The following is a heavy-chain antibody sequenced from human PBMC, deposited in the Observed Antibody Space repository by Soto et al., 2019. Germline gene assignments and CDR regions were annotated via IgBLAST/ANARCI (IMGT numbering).Heavy chain of an antibody. Sequence: QVQLVESGGGLVKPGGSLRLSCAVSGFTFSDYYMSWIRQAPGKGLEWVSYISSSGSTIYYADSVKGRFTISRDNAKNSLYRKKNSRRAKDTAVYYCARDITSGGVIASGFDYWGQGSLVTVTS. CDR2: ISSSGSTI. CDR1: GFTFSDYY. J-gene: IGHJ4*02. CDR3: ARDITSGGVIASGFDY. D-gene: IGHD3-16*02. V-gene: IGHV3-11*01.